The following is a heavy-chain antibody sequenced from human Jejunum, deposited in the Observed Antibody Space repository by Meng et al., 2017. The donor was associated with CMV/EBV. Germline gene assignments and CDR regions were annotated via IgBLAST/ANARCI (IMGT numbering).Heavy chain of an antibody. CDR2: ITPAGSSP. J-gene: IGHJ4*02. CDR3: VRDAGRRDGYNYLGYFDY. D-gene: IGHD5-24*01. V-gene: IGHV3-74*01. Sequence: FSYYWMQWVHQVPGKGLVWVSTITPAGSSPTYADSVKGRFTISRDNAKNTLYLQMDSLRADDSAVYYCVRDAGRRDGYNYLGYFDYWGQGTLVTVSS. CDR1: FSYYW.